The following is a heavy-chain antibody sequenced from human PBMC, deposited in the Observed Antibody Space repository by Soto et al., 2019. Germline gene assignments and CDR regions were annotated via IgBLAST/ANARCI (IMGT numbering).Heavy chain of an antibody. CDR2: IYYSGST. CDR3: ARGSTMVRGVLFDY. J-gene: IGHJ4*02. D-gene: IGHD3-10*01. CDR1: GGSIISGDYY. Sequence: SETLSLTCTVSGGSIISGDYYWSLIRQPPGKGLEWIGYIYYSGSTYYNPSLKSRVTISVDTSKNQFSLKLSSVTAADTAVYYCARGSTMVRGVLFDYWGQGTLVTVSS. V-gene: IGHV4-30-4*01.